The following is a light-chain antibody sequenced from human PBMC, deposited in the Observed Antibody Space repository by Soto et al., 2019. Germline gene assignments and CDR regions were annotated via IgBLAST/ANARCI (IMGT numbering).Light chain of an antibody. V-gene: IGKV3-11*01. CDR2: DAS. Sequence: EIVLTQSPATLSLSPGERATLSCRASQSISSQLAWYQQKPGQAPRLLIHDASNRATGIPARFSGSGSGTDFTLTISSLEPEDFAVYYCQQYGSSPFTFGPGTKVDI. CDR3: QQYGSSPFT. J-gene: IGKJ3*01. CDR1: QSISSQ.